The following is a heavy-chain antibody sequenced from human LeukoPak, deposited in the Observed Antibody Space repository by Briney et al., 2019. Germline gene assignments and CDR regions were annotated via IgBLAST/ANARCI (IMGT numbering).Heavy chain of an antibody. D-gene: IGHD6-13*01. J-gene: IGHJ4*02. V-gene: IGHV1-2*02. CDR2: INPNSGGT. CDR1: GYTFTGYY. CDR3: ARASNIAAAGLLIIDY. Sequence: ASVKVSCKASGYTFTGYYMHWVRQAPGQGLEWMGWINPNSGGTNYAQKFQGRVTMTRDTSISTAYMELSRLRSDDTAVYYCARASNIAAAGLLIIDYWGQGTLVTVSS.